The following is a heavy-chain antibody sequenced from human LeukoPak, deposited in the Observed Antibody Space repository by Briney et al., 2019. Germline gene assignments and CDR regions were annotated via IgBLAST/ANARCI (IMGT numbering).Heavy chain of an antibody. D-gene: IGHD4-23*01. CDR2: MNPNSGNT. Sequence: ASVKVSCKASGYTFTSYDINWVRQATGQGLEWLGWMNPNSGNTGYAQKFQGRVTITRDTSISTAYMELSSLISEDTAVYYCARDYGGNSGWFDPWGQGTLVTVSS. V-gene: IGHV1-8*03. CDR1: GYTFTSYD. CDR3: ARDYGGNSGWFDP. J-gene: IGHJ5*02.